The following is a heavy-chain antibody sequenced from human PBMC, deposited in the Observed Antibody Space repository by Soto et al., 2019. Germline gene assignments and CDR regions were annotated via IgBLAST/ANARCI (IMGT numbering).Heavy chain of an antibody. D-gene: IGHD5-12*01. J-gene: IGHJ4*02. V-gene: IGHV1-18*01. Sequence: ASVKVSCKASGHTFTSYGISWVRQAPGQGLEWMGWISAYNSNTNYAQKLQGRVTMTTDTPTSTAYMGLRSLRFDDTAVYYCARDRPQDGYNYFFDYWGQGTLVTVSS. CDR3: ARDRPQDGYNYFFDY. CDR2: ISAYNSNT. CDR1: GHTFTSYG.